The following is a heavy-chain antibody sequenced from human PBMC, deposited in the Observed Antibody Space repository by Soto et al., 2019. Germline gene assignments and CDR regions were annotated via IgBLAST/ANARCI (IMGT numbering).Heavy chain of an antibody. CDR3: ARHSGIAARPSYYYHGMDV. CDR1: GYSFTIYR. CDR2: IDPSDSYT. D-gene: IGHD6-6*01. J-gene: IGHJ6*02. V-gene: IGHV5-10-1*01. Sequence: PVESLNISCKVSGYSFTIYRISWVRQMPGKGLEWMGRIDPSDSYTNYSPSFQGHVTISADKSISTAYLQWSSLKASDTAMYYCARHSGIAARPSYYYHGMDVWGQGTTVTVSS.